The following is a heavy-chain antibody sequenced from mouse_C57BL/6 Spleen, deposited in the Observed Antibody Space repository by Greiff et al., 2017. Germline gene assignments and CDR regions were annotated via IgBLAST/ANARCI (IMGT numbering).Heavy chain of an antibody. CDR2: ISSGSSTI. CDR3: ARADYDGGFAY. D-gene: IGHD2-4*01. J-gene: IGHJ3*01. CDR1: GFTFSDYG. V-gene: IGHV5-17*01. Sequence: DVHLVESGGGLVKPGGSLKLSCAASGFTFSDYGMHWVSQAPEKGLEWVAYISSGSSTIYYADTVKGRFPISRDNAKNTLFLQMTSLRSEDSVMYYCARADYDGGFAYWGQGTMLTVSS.